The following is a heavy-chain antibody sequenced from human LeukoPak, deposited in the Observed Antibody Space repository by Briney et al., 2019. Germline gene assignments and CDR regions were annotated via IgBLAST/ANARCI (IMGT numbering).Heavy chain of an antibody. J-gene: IGHJ4*02. V-gene: IGHV1-46*01. CDR1: GDTFSSNF. Sequence: GASVKVSCKASGDTFSSNFMHWVRQAPGQGLEWMGIINPSVGGTSYAQKFQGRVTMTRDTSTSTVYMELSSLRFDDTAVYYCARVGYSYGPTYWGQGTLVTVSS. CDR3: ARVGYSYGPTY. D-gene: IGHD5-18*01. CDR2: INPSVGGT.